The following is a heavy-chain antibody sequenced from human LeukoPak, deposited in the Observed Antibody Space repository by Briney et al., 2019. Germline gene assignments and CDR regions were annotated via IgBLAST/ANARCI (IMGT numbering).Heavy chain of an antibody. J-gene: IGHJ4*02. V-gene: IGHV3-33*08. CDR3: ARGSGSYWDYHYFDY. CDR2: IWYDGSNK. D-gene: IGHD1-26*01. CDR1: GFTFSSYG. Sequence: QPGGSLRLSCAASGFTFSSYGMHWVRQAPGKGLEWVAVIWYDGSNKYYADSVKGRFTISRDDSKNTLYLQMNSLRAEDTAVYYCARGSGSYWDYHYFDYWGQGTLVTVSS.